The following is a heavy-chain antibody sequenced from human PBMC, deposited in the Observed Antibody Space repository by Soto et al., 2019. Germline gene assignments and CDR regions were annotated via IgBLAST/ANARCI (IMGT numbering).Heavy chain of an antibody. J-gene: IGHJ6*02. CDR1: GFTFSNAW. CDR3: TTDSKGSVCELRYYYYGMDV. Sequence: GGSLRLSCAASGFTFSNAWMSWVRQAPGKGLEWVGRIKSKTDGGTTDYAAPVKGRFTISRDDSKNTLYLQMNSLKTEETAVYYCTTDSKGSVCELRYYYYGMDVWGQGTTVTVSS. CDR2: IKSKTDGGTT. V-gene: IGHV3-15*01. D-gene: IGHD1-26*01.